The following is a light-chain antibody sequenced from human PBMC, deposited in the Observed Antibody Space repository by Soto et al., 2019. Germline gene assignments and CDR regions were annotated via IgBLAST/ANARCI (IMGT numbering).Light chain of an antibody. CDR1: SSDVGGYNY. CDR3: SSYAGSNNFVV. Sequence: QSVLAQPPSASGSPGQSVTISCTGTSSDVGGYNYVSWYQQHPGKAPKLMIYEVSKRPTGVPDRFSGSKSGKTASLTVSGLQAEDEADYYCSSYAGSNNFVVFGGGTKGTVL. J-gene: IGLJ2*01. CDR2: EVS. V-gene: IGLV2-8*01.